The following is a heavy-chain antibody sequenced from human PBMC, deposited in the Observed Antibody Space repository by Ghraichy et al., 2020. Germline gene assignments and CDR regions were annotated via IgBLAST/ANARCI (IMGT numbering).Heavy chain of an antibody. J-gene: IGHJ6*03. D-gene: IGHD3-16*01. Sequence: GESLNISCAASGFTFSSYAMHWGRQAPGKGLEWVAVISYDGSNKYYADSVKGRFTISRDNSKNTLYLQMNSLRAEDTAVYYCARGWDYYYMDVWGKGTTVTVSS. CDR1: GFTFSSYA. CDR2: ISYDGSNK. CDR3: ARGWDYYYMDV. V-gene: IGHV3-30*04.